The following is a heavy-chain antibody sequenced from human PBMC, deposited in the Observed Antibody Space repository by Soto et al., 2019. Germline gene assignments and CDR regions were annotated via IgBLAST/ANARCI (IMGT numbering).Heavy chain of an antibody. J-gene: IGHJ6*02. CDR2: IKQDGSEK. CDR1: GFTFSSYW. V-gene: IGHV3-7*03. Sequence: GWSLRLSCAASGFTFSSYWMSWVRQAPGKXLEWVANIKQDGSEKYYVDSVKGRFTISRDNAKNSLYLQMNSLRAEDTAVYYCARDEVGYCSGGSCHYGMDVWGQGTTVTVS. D-gene: IGHD2-15*01. CDR3: ARDEVGYCSGGSCHYGMDV.